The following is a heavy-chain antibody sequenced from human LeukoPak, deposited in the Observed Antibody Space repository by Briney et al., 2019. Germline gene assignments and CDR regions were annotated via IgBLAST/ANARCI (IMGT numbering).Heavy chain of an antibody. V-gene: IGHV3-21*01. CDR3: ARGSGRAAAGTGDY. D-gene: IGHD6-13*01. J-gene: IGHJ4*02. CDR2: ISSSSSYI. CDR1: GFTFSSYS. Sequence: GGSLRLSCAASGFTFSSYSMNWVRQAPGKGLEXXXSISSSSSYIYYADSVKGRFTITRDNAKNSLYLQMNSLRAEDTAVYYCARGSGRAAAGTGDYWGQGTLVTVSS.